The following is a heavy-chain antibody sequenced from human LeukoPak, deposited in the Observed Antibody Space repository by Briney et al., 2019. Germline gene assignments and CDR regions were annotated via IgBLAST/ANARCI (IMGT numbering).Heavy chain of an antibody. CDR1: GFAFSSYS. V-gene: IGHV3-48*01. D-gene: IGHD4-23*01. CDR2: ISISSSTI. J-gene: IGHJ6*03. CDR3: AKLKIGIRWPYYYMDV. Sequence: TGGSLRLSCAASGFAFSSYSMNWVRQAPGRGLEWVSYISISSSTIYYADSVKGRFTISRDNAKNSVYLQMNSLRAEDTAVYYCAKLKIGIRWPYYYMDVWGKGTTVTVSS.